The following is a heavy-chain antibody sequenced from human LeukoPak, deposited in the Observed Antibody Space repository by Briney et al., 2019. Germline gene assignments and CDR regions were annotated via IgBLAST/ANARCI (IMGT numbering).Heavy chain of an antibody. CDR3: ARVGRGTY. Sequence: SETLSLTCAVYGGSFSGYYWSWIRQPPGKGLEWIGEINHSGSTNYNPSLKSRVTILVDTSKNQFSLKLSSVTAADTAVYYCARVGRGTYWGQGTLVTVSS. D-gene: IGHD1-26*01. CDR2: INHSGST. CDR1: GGSFSGYY. V-gene: IGHV4-34*01. J-gene: IGHJ4*02.